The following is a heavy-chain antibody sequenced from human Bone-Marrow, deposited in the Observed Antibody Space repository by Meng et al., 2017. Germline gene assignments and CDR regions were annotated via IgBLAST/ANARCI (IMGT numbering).Heavy chain of an antibody. V-gene: IGHV3-9*01. CDR1: GFTFDDYA. D-gene: IGHD1-26*01. CDR3: AKDTFPTCELREA. J-gene: IGHJ5*02. CDR2: VSWNSGSI. Sequence: GGSLRLSCAASGFTFDDYAMRWVRQAPGKGLEWVSGVSWNSGSIGYADSVKGRFTISRDNAKNSLYLQMNSLRAEDTALYYCAKDTFPTCELREAWGQGTLVTVSS.